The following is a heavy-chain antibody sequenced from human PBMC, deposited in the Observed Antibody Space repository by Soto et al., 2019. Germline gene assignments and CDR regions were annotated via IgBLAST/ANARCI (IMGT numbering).Heavy chain of an antibody. J-gene: IGHJ6*02. D-gene: IGHD3-3*01. V-gene: IGHV3-23*01. Sequence: QPGGSLRLSCAASGFTFSSYAMSWVRQAPGKGLEWVSAISGSGGSTYYADSVKGRFTISRDNSKNTLYLQMNSLRAEDTAVYYCANLARGAIFGVVARMTNLSQQAVDYYYGMDVWGQGTTVTVSS. CDR3: ANLARGAIFGVVARMTNLSQQAVDYYYGMDV. CDR2: ISGSGGST. CDR1: GFTFSSYA.